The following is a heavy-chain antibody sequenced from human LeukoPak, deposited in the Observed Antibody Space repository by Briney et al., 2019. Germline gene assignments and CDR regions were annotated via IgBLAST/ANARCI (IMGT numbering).Heavy chain of an antibody. Sequence: GGSLRLSCAASGFTFSSYAMSWVRQAPGKGLEWVSAISGSGGSTYYADSVKGRFTISRDNSKNTLYLQMNSLRAEDTAVYYCAKDGFAMYYYYYYMDAWGKGTTVTVSS. CDR1: GFTFSSYA. J-gene: IGHJ6*03. V-gene: IGHV3-23*01. CDR3: AKDGFAMYYYYYYMDA. CDR2: ISGSGGST.